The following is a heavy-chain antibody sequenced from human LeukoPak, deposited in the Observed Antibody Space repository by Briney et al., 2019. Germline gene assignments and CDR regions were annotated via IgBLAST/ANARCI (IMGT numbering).Heavy chain of an antibody. CDR2: ISAYNGNT. V-gene: IGHV1-18*01. Sequence: ASVKVSCKASGYTFTSYGISWVRQAPGQGLEWMGWISAYNGNTNYAQKLQGRVTMTTDTPTSTAYMELRSLRSDDTAVYYCARDQGYDSSGYYAVGRFDPWGQGTLVTVSS. D-gene: IGHD3-22*01. CDR3: ARDQGYDSSGYYAVGRFDP. CDR1: GYTFTSYG. J-gene: IGHJ5*02.